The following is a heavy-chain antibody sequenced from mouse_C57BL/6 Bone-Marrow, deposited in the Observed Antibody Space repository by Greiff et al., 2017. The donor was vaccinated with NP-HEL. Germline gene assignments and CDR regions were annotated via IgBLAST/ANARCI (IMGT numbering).Heavy chain of an antibody. V-gene: IGHV1-81*01. CDR1: GYTFTSYG. Sequence: VQVVESGAELARPGASVKLSCKASGYTFTSYGISWVKQRTGQGLEWIGEIYPRSGNTYYNAKFKGKATLTADKSSSTAYMELRSLTSEDSAVYFCARLTGTTWFAYWGQGTLVTVSA. J-gene: IGHJ3*01. D-gene: IGHD4-1*01. CDR3: ARLTGTTWFAY. CDR2: IYPRSGNT.